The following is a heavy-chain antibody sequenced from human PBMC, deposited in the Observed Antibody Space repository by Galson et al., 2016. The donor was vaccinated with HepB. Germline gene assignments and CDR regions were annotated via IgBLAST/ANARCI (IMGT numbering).Heavy chain of an antibody. J-gene: IGHJ4*02. CDR1: GYTFNNYN. CDR3: AKGAGGYYDH. D-gene: IGHD4/OR15-4a*01. Sequence: SVKVSCKASGYTFNNYNIHWLRQAPGPSLEWLGWINFGSGDTTYSQKFQGRLTITRDTSATTAYMELSGLGSEDTAVYFCAKGAGGYYDHWGQGTLVTVSS. CDR2: INFGSGDT. V-gene: IGHV1-3*01.